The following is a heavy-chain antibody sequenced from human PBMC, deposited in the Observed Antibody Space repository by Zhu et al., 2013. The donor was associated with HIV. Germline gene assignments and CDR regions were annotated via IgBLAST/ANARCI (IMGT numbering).Heavy chain of an antibody. CDR2: IIPMFGTT. CDR1: GDIFSNYA. V-gene: IGHV1-69*06. J-gene: IGHJ5*02. CDR3: ARDGAVAAMGDWFDP. D-gene: IGHD6-19*01. Sequence: QVQLVQSGAEVKKPGSSVRVSCKAPGDIFSNYAISWVRQAPGQGLEWMGGIIPMFGTTDLAQKFQGRLTITADKSTTTVYMGLSRLRSEDTAVYYCARDGAVAAMGDWFDPWGQGTLVTVSS.